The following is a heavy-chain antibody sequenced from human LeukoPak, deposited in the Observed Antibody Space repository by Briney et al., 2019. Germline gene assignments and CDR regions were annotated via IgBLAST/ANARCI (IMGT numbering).Heavy chain of an antibody. CDR2: IYHSGST. J-gene: IGHJ4*02. CDR1: GGSFSGYY. Sequence: SETLSLTCAVYGGSFSGYYWSWIRQPPGKGLEWIGYIYHSGSTYYNPSLKSRVTISVDRSKNQFSLKLSSVTAADTAVYYCARVEGSGSRYFDYWGQGTLVTVSS. CDR3: ARVEGSGSRYFDY. D-gene: IGHD1-26*01. V-gene: IGHV4-34*01.